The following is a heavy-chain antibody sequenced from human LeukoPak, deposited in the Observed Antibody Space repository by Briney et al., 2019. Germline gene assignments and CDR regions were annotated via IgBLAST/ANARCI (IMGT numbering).Heavy chain of an antibody. D-gene: IGHD2-15*01. J-gene: IGHJ4*02. Sequence: GGSLRLSCAASGFTLSSYAMNWVRQAPGKGLEWVSYVSGSGSTIYYTDSVKGRFTISRDNAKNSLYLQMNSLRAEDTAVYYCARGYCSGGNCFNFDYWGQGTLVTVSS. CDR3: ARGYCSGGNCFNFDY. CDR2: VSGSGSTI. V-gene: IGHV3-48*04. CDR1: GFTLSSYA.